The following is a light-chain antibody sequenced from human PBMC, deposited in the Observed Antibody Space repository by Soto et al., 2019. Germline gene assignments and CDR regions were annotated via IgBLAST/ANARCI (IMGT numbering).Light chain of an antibody. CDR2: AAS. Sequence: SQSPLSASVGKRVNLGCRASQSISTYLHWYQQKPGKAPNLLIYAASTLQSGVPSRFSGSGSGTQYTRLSCRHQSEDVATYYGPPHYSDPRTFGGGTKVDIK. V-gene: IGKV1-39*01. CDR1: QSISTY. CDR3: PPHYSDPRT. J-gene: IGKJ4*01.